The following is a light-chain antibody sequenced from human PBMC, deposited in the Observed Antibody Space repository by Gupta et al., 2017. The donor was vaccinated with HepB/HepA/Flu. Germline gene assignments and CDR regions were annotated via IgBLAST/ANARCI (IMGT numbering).Light chain of an antibody. Sequence: DVQLTQSPSFLSASVGDRVTITCRASQGISNFLAWYPQKPGKAPELLIHAASTLQMGVPSRFDGTGPGIEFTLTSTIIQTEAFTPYSSQQRYMFPPPSFGQGARVEI. CDR2: AAS. CDR3: QQRYMFPPPS. CDR1: QGISNF. V-gene: IGKV1-9*01. J-gene: IGKJ1*01.